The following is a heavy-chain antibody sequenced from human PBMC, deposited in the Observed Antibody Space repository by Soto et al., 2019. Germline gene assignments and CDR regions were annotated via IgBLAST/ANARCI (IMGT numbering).Heavy chain of an antibody. V-gene: IGHV3-64D*06. Sequence: SLRLSCSASGFTFSSYAMHWVRQAPGKGLEYVSAISSNGGSTYYADSVKGRFTISRDNSKNTLYLQMSSLRAEDTAVYYCVKGSITMIVVVSNKGADYWGQGTLVTVSS. CDR3: VKGSITMIVVVSNKGADY. CDR1: GFTFSSYA. J-gene: IGHJ4*02. D-gene: IGHD3-22*01. CDR2: ISSNGGST.